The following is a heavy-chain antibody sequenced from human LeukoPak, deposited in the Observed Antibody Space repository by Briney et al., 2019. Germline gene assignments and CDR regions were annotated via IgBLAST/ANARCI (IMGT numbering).Heavy chain of an antibody. Sequence: GGSLRLSCAASGFTFSSYDMHWVRQATGKGLEWVSAIGTAGDTYYPGSVKGRFTISRENAKNTLYLQMNSLRAEDTAVYYCAKVYSGYCSSIICYRYDYWGQGTLVTV. CDR1: GFTFSSYD. D-gene: IGHD2-2*02. CDR2: IGTAGDT. V-gene: IGHV3-13*01. CDR3: AKVYSGYCSSIICYRYDY. J-gene: IGHJ4*02.